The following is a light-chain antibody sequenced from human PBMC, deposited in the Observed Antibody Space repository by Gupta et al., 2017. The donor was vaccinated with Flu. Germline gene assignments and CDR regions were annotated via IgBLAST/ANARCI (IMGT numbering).Light chain of an antibody. V-gene: IGLV3-19*01. J-gene: IGLJ2*01. CDR2: GKN. CDR3: NSRDSSGNHVV. Sequence: SSALTQDPAVSVALGQTVRITCQGASLRSYYASWYQQKPGQAPVLVIYGKNNRPSGIPDRFSGSSSGTTASLTITGAQAEDEADYYCNSRDSSGNHVVFGGGTKLTVL. CDR1: SLRSYY.